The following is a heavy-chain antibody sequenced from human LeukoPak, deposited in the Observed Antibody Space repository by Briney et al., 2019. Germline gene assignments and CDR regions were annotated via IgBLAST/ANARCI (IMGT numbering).Heavy chain of an antibody. V-gene: IGHV3-13*01. J-gene: IGHJ4*02. CDR3: ARGGIQVSGIDEFDY. CDR2: IGIRGDT. D-gene: IGHD6-19*01. Sequence: GGSLRLSCAVYGFTFIDYDMRWVRHVIGKGLEWVSAIGIRGDTNYSGSVKGRFTISRENAESSLYLQMDSLRAEDTAVYYCARGGIQVSGIDEFDYWGQGTLVTVSS. CDR1: GFTFIDYD.